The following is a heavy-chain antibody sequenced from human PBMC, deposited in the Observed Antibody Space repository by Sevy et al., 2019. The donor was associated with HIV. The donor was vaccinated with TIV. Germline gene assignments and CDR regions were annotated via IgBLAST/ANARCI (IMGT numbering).Heavy chain of an antibody. CDR2: ISYDGSNK. Sequence: GGSLRLSCAASGFTFSSYGMYWVRQAPGKGLEWVAVISYDGSNKYYADSVKGRFTISRDNSKNTLYLQMNSLRAEDTAVYYCAKERVVATAVTDYYYGMDVWGQWTTVTVSS. V-gene: IGHV3-30*18. J-gene: IGHJ6*02. CDR3: AKERVVATAVTDYYYGMDV. CDR1: GFTFSSYG. D-gene: IGHD5-12*01.